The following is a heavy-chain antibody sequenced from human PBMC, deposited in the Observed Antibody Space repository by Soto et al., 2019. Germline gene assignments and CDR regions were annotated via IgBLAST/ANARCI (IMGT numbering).Heavy chain of an antibody. Sequence: ASVKVSCKASGYTFTSYAMHWVRQAPGQRLDWMGWINAGNGNTKYSQKFQGRVTITRDTSASTAYMELSSLRSEDTAVYYCARVPRPGIAAAGTRGWFDPWGQGTLVTVSS. J-gene: IGHJ5*02. CDR2: INAGNGNT. CDR3: ARVPRPGIAAAGTRGWFDP. D-gene: IGHD6-13*01. CDR1: GYTFTSYA. V-gene: IGHV1-3*01.